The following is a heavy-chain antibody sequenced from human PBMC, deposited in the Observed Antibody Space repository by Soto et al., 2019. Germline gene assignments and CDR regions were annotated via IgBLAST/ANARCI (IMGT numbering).Heavy chain of an antibody. Sequence: EVQLVESGGGLIQPGGSLRLSCAVSGFSVSNTYMSWVRQAPGKGLEWISVIYRGRATYYADSVKGRFTISRDDSRNTVSLQMTSLTTEDTAVYFCARDRSDSSRADSFDIWGQGTMVTVSS. CDR2: IYRGRAT. D-gene: IGHD6-25*01. CDR3: ARDRSDSSRADSFDI. CDR1: GFSVSNTY. J-gene: IGHJ3*02. V-gene: IGHV3-53*01.